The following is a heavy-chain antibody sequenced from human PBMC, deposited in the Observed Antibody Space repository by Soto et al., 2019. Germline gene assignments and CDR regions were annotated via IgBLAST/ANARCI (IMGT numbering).Heavy chain of an antibody. V-gene: IGHV3-30*18. Sequence: GGSLRLSCAASGFSFSTHSMHWVRQAPGNGLEWVAVISYNGTNQYYADFVRGRFTISRDNSKNTVYLQMISLRVEDTAVYYCAKSFYDKSGYYGLLDYWGQGTLVTVSS. J-gene: IGHJ4*02. CDR1: GFSFSTHS. CDR2: ISYNGTNQ. D-gene: IGHD3-22*01. CDR3: AKSFYDKSGYYGLLDY.